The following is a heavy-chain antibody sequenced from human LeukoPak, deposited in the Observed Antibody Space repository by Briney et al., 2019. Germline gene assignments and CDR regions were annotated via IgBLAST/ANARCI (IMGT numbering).Heavy chain of an antibody. CDR1: GFTFSDYY. CDR2: ISRSGTTI. D-gene: IGHD1-26*01. J-gene: IGHJ4*02. CDR3: ARGSGSYCNDY. V-gene: IGHV3-11*04. Sequence: GGSLRLSCAASGFTFSDYYMSWIRQAPGKGLEWVSYISRSGTTIYYVDSVKGRFTISRDNAKNSLYLQMNSLRAEDTAVYYCARGSGSYCNDYWGQGTLVTVSS.